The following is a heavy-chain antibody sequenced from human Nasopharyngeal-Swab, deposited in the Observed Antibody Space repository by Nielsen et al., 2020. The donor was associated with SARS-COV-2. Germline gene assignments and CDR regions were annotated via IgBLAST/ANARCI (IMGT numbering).Heavy chain of an antibody. J-gene: IGHJ4*02. CDR3: AKDRYCSGGACYFNGFDS. CDR2: VSGTGGTT. D-gene: IGHD2-15*01. CDR1: GFTFTTYA. V-gene: IGHV3-23*01. Sequence: GESLKISCAASGFTFTTYAMTWVRQAPGKGPEWVSSVSGTGGTTKYADSVKGRFIISRDNSKKKVYLEMHSLRAEDTAVYYCAKDRYCSGGACYFNGFDSWGQGTLVTVSS.